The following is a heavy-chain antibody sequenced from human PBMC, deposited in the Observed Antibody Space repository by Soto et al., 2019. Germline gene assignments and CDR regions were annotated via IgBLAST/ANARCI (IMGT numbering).Heavy chain of an antibody. V-gene: IGHV4-59*01. J-gene: IGHJ6*02. CDR1: GGSISSYY. CDR2: IYYSGST. D-gene: IGHD2-15*01. CDR3: ARDCSGGSCYSYYYGMDA. Sequence: SETLSLTCTVSGGSISSYYWSWIRQPPGKGLEWIGYIYYSGSTNYNPSLKSRVTISVDTSKNQFSLKLSSVTAADTAVYYCARDCSGGSCYSYYYGMDAWGQGTTVTVSS.